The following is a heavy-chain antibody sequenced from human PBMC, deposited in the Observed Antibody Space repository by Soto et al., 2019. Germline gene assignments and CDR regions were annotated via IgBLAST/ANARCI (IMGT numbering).Heavy chain of an antibody. CDR1: GFTFSSYS. V-gene: IGHV3-48*01. CDR3: AREGYYDSSGYLDY. CDR2: ISSSSSTI. Sequence: EVQLVESGGGLVQPGGSLRLSCAASGFTFSSYSMNWVRRAPGKGLEWVSYISSSSSTIYYADSVKGRFTISRDNAKNSLYLQMNSLRAEDTAVYYCAREGYYDSSGYLDYWGQGTLVTVSS. J-gene: IGHJ4*02. D-gene: IGHD3-22*01.